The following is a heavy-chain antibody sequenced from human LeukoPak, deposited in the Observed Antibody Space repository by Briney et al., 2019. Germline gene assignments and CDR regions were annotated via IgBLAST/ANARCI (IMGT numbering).Heavy chain of an antibody. CDR1: GFTFSSYS. D-gene: IGHD5-24*01. V-gene: IGHV3-21*01. CDR2: ISSSSSYI. J-gene: IGHJ4*02. Sequence: GGSLRLSCAASGFTFSSYSMNWVRQAPGKGLEWVSSISSSSSYIYYADSVKGRFTISRDNAKSSLYLQMNSLRAEDTAVYYCARGLRDGYNPYDYWGQGTLVTVSS. CDR3: ARGLRDGYNPYDY.